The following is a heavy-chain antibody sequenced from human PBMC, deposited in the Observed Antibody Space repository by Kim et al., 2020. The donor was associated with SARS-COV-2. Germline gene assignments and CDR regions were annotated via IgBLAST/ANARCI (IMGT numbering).Heavy chain of an antibody. CDR1: GDSVSSNSAA. V-gene: IGHV6-1*01. CDR2: TYYRSKWYN. CDR3: ARDLGYNLAVAEAAFDY. Sequence: SQTLSLTCAISGDSVSSNSAAWNWIRQSPSRGLEWLGRTYYRSKWYNDYAVSVKSRITINPDTSKNQFSLQLNSVTPEDTAVYYCARDLGYNLAVAEAAFDYWGQGTLVTVSS. D-gene: IGHD6-19*01. J-gene: IGHJ4*02.